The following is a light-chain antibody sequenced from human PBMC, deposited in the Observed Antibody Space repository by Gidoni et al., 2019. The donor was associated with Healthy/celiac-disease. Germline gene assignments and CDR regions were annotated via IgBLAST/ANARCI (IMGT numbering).Light chain of an antibody. CDR3: MQAIQTPPWT. V-gene: IGKV2-28*01. CDR1: QSLLHSNGYNY. Sequence: DIVMTQSPLSLPVTPGEPASISCRSSQSLLHSNGYNYLDWYLQKPGQSPQLLIYLGSNRASGVPDRFSGSGSGTDFTLKISRVEAEDVGVYYCMQAIQTPPWTFGQXTKVEIK. CDR2: LGS. J-gene: IGKJ1*01.